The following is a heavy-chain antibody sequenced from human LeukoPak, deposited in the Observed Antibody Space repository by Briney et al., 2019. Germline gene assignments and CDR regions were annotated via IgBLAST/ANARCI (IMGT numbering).Heavy chain of an antibody. CDR1: GYIFTSYW. CDR2: TYPGDSDT. V-gene: IGHV5-51*01. Sequence: GESLKISCQGSGYIFTSYWITWVRQMPGKGLEWMGITYPGDSDTKYSPSFQGQVTISADKSISTAYLQWSSLKASDTAMYYCARRSYGGKDFDYWGQGTLVTVSS. CDR3: ARRSYGGKDFDY. D-gene: IGHD4-23*01. J-gene: IGHJ4*02.